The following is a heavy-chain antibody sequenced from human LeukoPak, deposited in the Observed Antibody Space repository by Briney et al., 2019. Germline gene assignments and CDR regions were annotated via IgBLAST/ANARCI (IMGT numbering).Heavy chain of an antibody. D-gene: IGHD2-2*01. V-gene: IGHV3-30*02. CDR1: GFTFSSYG. CDR2: IRYDGSNK. Sequence: GGSLRLSCAASGFTFSSYGMHWVRQAPGKGLEWVAFIRYDGSNKYYADSVKGRFTISRDNSKNMLYLQMNSLIAEDTAVYYCARGDDIVEVPAAHAGYWGQGALVTVSS. J-gene: IGHJ4*02. CDR3: ARGDDIVEVPAAHAGY.